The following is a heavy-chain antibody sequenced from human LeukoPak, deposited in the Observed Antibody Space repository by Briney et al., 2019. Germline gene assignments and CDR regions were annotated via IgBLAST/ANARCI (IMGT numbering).Heavy chain of an antibody. CDR1: GFTFSDYY. CDR2: INHSGST. V-gene: IGHV4-34*01. D-gene: IGHD2-2*01. Sequence: GSLRLSCAASGFTFSDYYMSWIRQPPGKGLEWIGEINHSGSTNYNPSLKSRVTISVDTSKNQFSLKLSSVTAADTAVYYCARGDIVVVPAAYNWFDPWGQGTLVTVSS. J-gene: IGHJ5*02. CDR3: ARGDIVVVPAAYNWFDP.